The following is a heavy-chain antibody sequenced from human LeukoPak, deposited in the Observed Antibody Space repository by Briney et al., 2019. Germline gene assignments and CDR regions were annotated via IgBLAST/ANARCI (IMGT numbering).Heavy chain of an antibody. Sequence: ASVKVSCKASGYTFTGYYMHWVRQAPGQGLEWMGWINPNSGGTNYAQKFQGRVTVTRDTSISTAYMELSRLRSDDTAVYYCAIMNYDYVWGSRGDYWGQGTLVTVSS. CDR3: AIMNYDYVWGSRGDY. V-gene: IGHV1-2*02. D-gene: IGHD3-16*01. CDR2: INPNSGGT. CDR1: GYTFTGYY. J-gene: IGHJ4*02.